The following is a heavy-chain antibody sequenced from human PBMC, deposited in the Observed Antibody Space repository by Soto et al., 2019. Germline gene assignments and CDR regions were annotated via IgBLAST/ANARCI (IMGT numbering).Heavy chain of an antibody. J-gene: IGHJ4*02. Sequence: QVQVAQSGAEVKRPGASVKVSCWASGYPFTNFYIHWVRQAPGQGLEWMGIINPSGGSTAYAQKFLGRVTMTKATSTSTVYMEVSSLRSEDTAVYYCARADYYGSSGYHLDSWGQGTLVTVSS. CDR3: ARADYYGSSGYHLDS. CDR2: INPSGGST. D-gene: IGHD3-22*01. CDR1: GYPFTNFY. V-gene: IGHV1-46*01.